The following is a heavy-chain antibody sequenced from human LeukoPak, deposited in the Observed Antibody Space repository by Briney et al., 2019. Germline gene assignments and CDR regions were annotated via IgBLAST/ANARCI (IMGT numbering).Heavy chain of an antibody. Sequence: GGSLRLSCAASGFTFSDYYMSWIRRAPGKGLEWVSYISSSSRYTNYAHSVKGRFTISRENAKNSVYLQMNILRDGDTAVYYCARVLTVDYYYFDYWGQGTLVTVSS. J-gene: IGHJ4*02. D-gene: IGHD7-27*01. CDR2: ISSSSRYT. CDR1: GFTFSDYY. CDR3: ARVLTVDYYYFDY. V-gene: IGHV3-11*05.